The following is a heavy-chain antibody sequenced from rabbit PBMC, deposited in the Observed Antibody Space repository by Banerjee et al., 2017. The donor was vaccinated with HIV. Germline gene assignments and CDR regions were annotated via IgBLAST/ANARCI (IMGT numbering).Heavy chain of an antibody. V-gene: IGHV1S40*01. CDR3: VRAGVYAGSSSYTGFDFNL. CDR1: GFSFSSGYD. J-gene: IGHJ4*01. CDR2: IYAGSSDNT. D-gene: IGHD8-1*01. Sequence: QSLEESGGDLVKPGASLTLTCTASGFSFSSGYDMCWVRQAPGKGLEWIACIYAGSSDNTYYASWAKGRFTISKTSSTTVTLQMTSLTAADTATYFCVRAGVYAGSSSYTGFDFNLWGQGTLVTVS.